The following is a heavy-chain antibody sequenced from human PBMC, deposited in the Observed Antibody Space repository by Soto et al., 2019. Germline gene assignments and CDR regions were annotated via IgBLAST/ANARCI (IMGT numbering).Heavy chain of an antibody. J-gene: IGHJ4*02. CDR1: GVTFSDYW. CDR2: INSGGSRT. V-gene: IGHV3-74*01. Sequence: EVQLAESGGVLVQPGGALRLSCVASGVTFSDYWMHWVRQAPGKWLVWVSRINSGGSRTNYADSVKGRFTISRDNAKNTLYLEMNSLSVEDTAVYYCARGNCSGDTCFFGGTHWGRGTLVTVSS. CDR3: ARGNCSGDTCFFGGTH. D-gene: IGHD2-21*02.